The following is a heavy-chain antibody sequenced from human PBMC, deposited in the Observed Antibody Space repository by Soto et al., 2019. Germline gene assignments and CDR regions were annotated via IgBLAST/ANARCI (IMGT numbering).Heavy chain of an antibody. Sequence: SVKVSCKASGGDFSNYAISWVRQAPGQGPEWMGWIIPIFRTATYAQKFQGRVTITADDSTRTAYMELSGLTSEDKAYYDCARDSLIPAAADYYFDMDVWGQGTTLTVSS. J-gene: IGHJ6*02. CDR1: GGDFSNYA. CDR2: IIPIFRTA. D-gene: IGHD2-2*01. CDR3: ARDSLIPAAADYYFDMDV. V-gene: IGHV1-69*13.